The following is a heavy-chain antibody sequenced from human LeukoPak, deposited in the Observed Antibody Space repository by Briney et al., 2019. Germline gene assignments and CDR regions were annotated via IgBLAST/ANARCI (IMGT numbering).Heavy chain of an antibody. V-gene: IGHV1-3*01. Sequence: ASVKVSCKTSGYTFTNYAIHWVRQAPGQRLECMGWINAGNGNIKYSQDFQGRVAFTSDTFASTSYMELSSLRSEDTAVYYCARDNSRAALGCTNFDYRGQGTLVTVSS. CDR1: GYTFTNYA. CDR2: INAGNGNI. J-gene: IGHJ4*02. CDR3: ARDNSRAALGCTNFDY. D-gene: IGHD3-10*01.